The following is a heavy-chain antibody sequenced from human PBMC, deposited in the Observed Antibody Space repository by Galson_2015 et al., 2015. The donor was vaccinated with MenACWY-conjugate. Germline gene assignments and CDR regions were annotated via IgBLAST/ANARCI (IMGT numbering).Heavy chain of an antibody. V-gene: IGHV3-48*04. D-gene: IGHD6-19*01. Sequence: SLRLSCAASGFTFSSYTLNWVRQAPGKGLEWISYIRSTDSSSSGSIINYADSVRGRFTISRDNAKNSLYLQMNSLRAEDTAVYLCTIGAADHSTGTSWFDPWGQGTLVTVSS. CDR3: TIGAADHSTGTSWFDP. CDR2: IRSTDSSSSGSII. J-gene: IGHJ5*02. CDR1: GFTFSSYT.